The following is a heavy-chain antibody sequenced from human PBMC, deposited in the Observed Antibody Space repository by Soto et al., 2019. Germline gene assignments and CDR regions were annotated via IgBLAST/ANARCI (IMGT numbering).Heavy chain of an antibody. D-gene: IGHD3-3*01. Sequence: SETLSLTCTVSGGSISSYYWSWIRQPPGKGLEWIGYIYYSGSTNYNPSLKSRVTTSVDTSKNQFSLKLSSVTAADTAVYYCARVSFPDYDFCSGYYTVPDYWGQGTQVTVSS. V-gene: IGHV4-59*01. CDR3: ARVSFPDYDFCSGYYTVPDY. J-gene: IGHJ4*02. CDR1: GGSISSYY. CDR2: IYYSGST.